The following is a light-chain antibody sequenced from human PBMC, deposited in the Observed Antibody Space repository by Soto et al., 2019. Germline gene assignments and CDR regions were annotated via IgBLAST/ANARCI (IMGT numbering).Light chain of an antibody. V-gene: IGKV3-15*01. CDR1: QSVSSN. Sequence: EIVMTQSPATLSVSPGERATLSCRASQSVSSNLAWYQQKPGQAPRLLLYGASTRATGIPARFSGSGSGTEFTLTISSLQSEDFDVYYCEEYNNWPAWTFGQGTKVEIK. CDR3: EEYNNWPAWT. J-gene: IGKJ1*01. CDR2: GAS.